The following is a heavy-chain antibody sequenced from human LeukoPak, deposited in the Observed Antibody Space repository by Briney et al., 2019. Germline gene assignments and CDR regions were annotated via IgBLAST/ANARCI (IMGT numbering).Heavy chain of an antibody. CDR2: IYYSGST. Sequence: SETLSLTCTVSGGSISSYYWSWLRQPPGKGLEWIGYIYYSGSTNYNPSLKSRVTISVDTSKDQFSLKLSSVTAADTAVYYCARHRGDYYYYGMDVWGQGTTVTVSS. CDR1: GGSISSYY. CDR3: ARHRGDYYYYGMDV. J-gene: IGHJ6*02. V-gene: IGHV4-59*08.